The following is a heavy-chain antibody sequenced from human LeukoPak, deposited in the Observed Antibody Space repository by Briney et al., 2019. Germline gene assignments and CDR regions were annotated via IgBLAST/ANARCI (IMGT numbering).Heavy chain of an antibody. J-gene: IGHJ4*02. CDR1: GGSISSGSYY. D-gene: IGHD6-13*01. CDR2: IYTSGST. CDR3: ARRFQGYLVASTPQGSYFDY. Sequence: SETLSLTCTVSGGSISSGSYYWSWIRQPAGKGLEWIGRIYTSGSTNYNPSLKSRVTISVDTSKNQFSLKLSSVTAADTAVYYCARRFQGYLVASTPQGSYFDYWGQGTLVTVSS. V-gene: IGHV4-61*02.